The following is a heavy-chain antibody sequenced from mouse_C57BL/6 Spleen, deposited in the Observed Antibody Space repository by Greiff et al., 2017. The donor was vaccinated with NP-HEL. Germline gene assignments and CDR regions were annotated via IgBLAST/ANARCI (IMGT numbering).Heavy chain of an antibody. D-gene: IGHD2-3*01. CDR3: ARVDGYYHYFDY. CDR2: INYDGSST. CDR1: GFTFSDYY. J-gene: IGHJ2*01. Sequence: EVQLVESEGGLVQPGSSMKLSCTASGFTFSDYYMAWVRQVPEKGLEWVANINYDGSSTYYLDSLKSRFIISRDNAKNILYLQMSSLKSEDTATYYCARVDGYYHYFDYWGQGTTLTVSS. V-gene: IGHV5-16*01.